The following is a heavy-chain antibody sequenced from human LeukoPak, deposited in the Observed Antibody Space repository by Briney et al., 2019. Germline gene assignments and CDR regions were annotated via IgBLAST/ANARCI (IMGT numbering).Heavy chain of an antibody. CDR1: GFSFSTSD. CDR3: VNTITKTTCGFDY. V-gene: IGHV3-48*01. Sequence: GGSLRLSCAASGFSFSTSDMNWVRPAPGKGLEWLSYISSSSRTIYYADSVKGRFTISRDNAKNSLYLQMNSLRGEDTAVYYCVNTITKTTCGFDYWGQGTLVTVSS. J-gene: IGHJ4*02. D-gene: IGHD1-7*01. CDR2: ISSSSRTI.